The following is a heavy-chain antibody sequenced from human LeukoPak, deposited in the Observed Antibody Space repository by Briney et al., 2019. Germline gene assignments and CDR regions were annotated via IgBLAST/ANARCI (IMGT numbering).Heavy chain of an antibody. CDR2: ISSSGSTI. CDR3: AREYYDYVWGSYRSYYFDY. CDR1: GFTSSSYE. V-gene: IGHV3-48*03. J-gene: IGHJ4*02. Sequence: PGGSLRLSCAASGFTSSSYEMNWVRQAPGKGLEWVSYISSSGSTIYYADSVKGRFTISRDNAKNSLYLQMNSLRAEDTAVYYCAREYYDYVWGSYRSYYFDYWGQGTLVTVSS. D-gene: IGHD3-16*01.